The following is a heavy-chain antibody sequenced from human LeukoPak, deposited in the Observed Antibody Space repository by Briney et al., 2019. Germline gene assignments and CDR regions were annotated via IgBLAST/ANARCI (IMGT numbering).Heavy chain of an antibody. D-gene: IGHD4-17*01. V-gene: IGHV3-74*01. CDR1: GFTFSSYW. J-gene: IGHJ5*02. CDR2: INSDGSST. CDR3: ARGSTTVTTKDWFDP. Sequence: GGSLRLSCAASGFTFSSYWMLWVRQAPGKGLVWISRINSDGSSTNYADSVKGRFTNSRDNAKNTLYLQMNSLRDEDTAVYYCARGSTTVTTKDWFDPWGQGTLVTVSS.